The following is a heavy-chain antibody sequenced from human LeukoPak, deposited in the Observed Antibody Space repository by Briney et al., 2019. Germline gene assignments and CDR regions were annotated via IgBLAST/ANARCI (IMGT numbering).Heavy chain of an antibody. CDR3: ARAGRYYYDSSGMDY. D-gene: IGHD3-22*01. V-gene: IGHV4-59*01. CDR1: GGSISSYY. Sequence: SETLSLTCTVSGGSISSYYWSWIRQPPGKGLEWIGYIYYSGSTNYNPSLKSRVTISVDTSKNQFSLKLSSVTAADTAVYYCARAGRYYYDSSGMDYWGQGTLVTVSS. J-gene: IGHJ4*02. CDR2: IYYSGST.